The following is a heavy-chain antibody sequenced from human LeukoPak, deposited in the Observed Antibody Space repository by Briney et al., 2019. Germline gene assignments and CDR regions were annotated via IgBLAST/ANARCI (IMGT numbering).Heavy chain of an antibody. CDR2: ISGSGGST. D-gene: IGHD2-21*02. Sequence: GLEWVSAISGSGGSTYYADSVKGRFTISRDNSKNTLYLQMNSLRAEDTAVYYCTVTGTLDYWGQGTLVTVSS. J-gene: IGHJ4*02. V-gene: IGHV3-23*01. CDR3: TVTGTLDY.